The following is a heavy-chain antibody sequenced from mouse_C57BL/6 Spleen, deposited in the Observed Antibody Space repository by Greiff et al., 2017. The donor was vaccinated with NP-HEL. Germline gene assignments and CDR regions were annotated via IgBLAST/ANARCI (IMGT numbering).Heavy chain of an antibody. CDR1: GYTFTEYT. V-gene: IGHV1-62-2*01. CDR3: SRHEGGRLRWYWDV. D-gene: IGHD2-4*01. CDR2: FYPGSGSI. J-gene: IGHJ1*03. Sequence: QVQLKQSGAELVKPGASVKLSCKASGYTFTEYTIHWVKQRSGQGLEWIGWFYPGSGSIKYNEKFKDKATLTADKPSSTAYMELSSLTSEDSAVLFCSRHEGGRLRWYWDVWGTGTTVTVAS.